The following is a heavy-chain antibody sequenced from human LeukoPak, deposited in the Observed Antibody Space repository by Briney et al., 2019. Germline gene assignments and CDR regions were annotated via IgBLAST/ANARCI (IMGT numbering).Heavy chain of an antibody. Sequence: GASVKVSCKASGYTFTSYDINTVRQATGQGLEWMGWMNPNSGNTGYAQKFQGRVTMTRNTSISTAYMELSSLRSEDTAVYYCARGRIAAAGTGDYYYYMDVWGKGTTVTVSS. V-gene: IGHV1-8*01. CDR2: MNPNSGNT. CDR3: ARGRIAAAGTGDYYYYMDV. CDR1: GYTFTSYD. D-gene: IGHD6-13*01. J-gene: IGHJ6*03.